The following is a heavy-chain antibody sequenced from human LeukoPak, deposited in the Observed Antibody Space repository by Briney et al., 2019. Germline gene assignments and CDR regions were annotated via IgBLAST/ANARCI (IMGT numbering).Heavy chain of an antibody. J-gene: IGHJ4*02. CDR3: ARGVLGYNFDY. CDR2: VYYRGTT. Sequence: PSETLSLTCTVSGGSISSYYWSWIRQPPGKGLEWIGYVYYRGTTNYNPSLKSRVTISVDTSRNQFSLDLRSVTAADTAVYYCARGVLGYNFDYWGQGTLVTVSS. CDR1: GGSISSYY. V-gene: IGHV4-59*01. D-gene: IGHD5-24*01.